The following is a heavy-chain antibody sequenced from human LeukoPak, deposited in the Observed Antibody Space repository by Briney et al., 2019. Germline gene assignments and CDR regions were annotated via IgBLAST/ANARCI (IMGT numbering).Heavy chain of an antibody. CDR2: ISSSSSYI. V-gene: IGHV3-21*01. CDR3: ARETYCGGDCYVQYSFDY. Sequence: PGGSLRLSCAASGFTFRSDSMNWVRQAPGKGLEWVSSISSSSSYIYFADSVKGRFTISRDNARNSLYLQMNSLRAEDTAVYCCARETYCGGDCYVQYSFDYWGQGTLVTVSS. CDR1: GFTFRSDS. J-gene: IGHJ4*02. D-gene: IGHD2-21*02.